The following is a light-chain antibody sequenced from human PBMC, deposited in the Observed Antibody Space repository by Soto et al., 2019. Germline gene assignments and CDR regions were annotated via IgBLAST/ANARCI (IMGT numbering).Light chain of an antibody. J-gene: IGKJ3*01. CDR2: DAS. CDR3: QQRSTWPGT. CDR1: QRVSSY. V-gene: IGKV3-11*01. Sequence: EIVLTQSPATLSLSPGERATLSCRASQRVSSYLAWYQQKPGQAPRLLIYDASNRATGITARFSGSGSGTDFTLTISSLEPEDFAVYYCQQRSTWPGTFGPGTKVDIK.